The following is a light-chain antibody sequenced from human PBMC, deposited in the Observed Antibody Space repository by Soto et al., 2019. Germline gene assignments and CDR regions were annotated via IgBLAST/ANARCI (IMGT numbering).Light chain of an antibody. CDR1: NSNIGKNS. V-gene: IGLV1-51*01. J-gene: IGLJ1*01. Sequence: QSVLTQPPSVSAAPGQKVTITCSGSNSNIGKNSVSWNLHLPGTVPKLPIYDDNKRPSGIPDRFSGSKSGTSATLGITALQAGDEADYYCATWDNSLSAAGFGPGTKLTVL. CDR2: DDN. CDR3: ATWDNSLSAAG.